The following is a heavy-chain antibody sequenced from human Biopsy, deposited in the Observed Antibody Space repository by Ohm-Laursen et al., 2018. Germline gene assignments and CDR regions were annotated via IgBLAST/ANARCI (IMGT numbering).Heavy chain of an antibody. CDR2: VTGSGRST. J-gene: IGHJ5*02. CDR3: AKGRSGGTGHGNWFDP. V-gene: IGHV3-23*01. D-gene: IGHD3-10*01. Sequence: SLRLSCAAPGFTFSGYAMSWVRQGPEKGLEWVSVVTGSGRSTYYTDSVKGRLSISRDNSKNTLYLQMNSLRVEDTAVYYCAKGRSGGTGHGNWFDPWGQGTLVIVSS. CDR1: GFTFSGYA.